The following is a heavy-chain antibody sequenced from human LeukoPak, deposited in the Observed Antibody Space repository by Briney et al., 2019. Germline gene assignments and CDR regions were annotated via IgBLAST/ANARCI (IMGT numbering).Heavy chain of an antibody. D-gene: IGHD5-24*01. Sequence: PSETLSLTCSVSGGSISRYYWSWIRKPPGKGLEWIGDIYYNASTNYNPSLKSRVTISVDTSKNQFSLKLSSVTAADTAVYYCARHPRDGYNSPYFYYGVAVWGHGTTVTVSS. J-gene: IGHJ6*02. CDR3: ARHPRDGYNSPYFYYGVAV. V-gene: IGHV4-59*08. CDR2: IYYNAST. CDR1: GGSISRYY.